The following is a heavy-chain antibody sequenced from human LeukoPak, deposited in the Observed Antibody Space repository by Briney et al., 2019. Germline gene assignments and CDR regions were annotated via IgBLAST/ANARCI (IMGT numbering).Heavy chain of an antibody. V-gene: IGHV3-43*02. CDR3: ARESGKFDY. CDR2: ISGDGVST. CDR1: GLPISDFA. J-gene: IGHJ4*02. Sequence: GGSLRLSCVASGLPISDFAMHWVRQAPGKGLEWVSLISGDGVSTFYADFVKGRFSISRDNSKNSLSLEMNSLRTEDTAMYYCARESGKFDYWGQGTLVAVSS.